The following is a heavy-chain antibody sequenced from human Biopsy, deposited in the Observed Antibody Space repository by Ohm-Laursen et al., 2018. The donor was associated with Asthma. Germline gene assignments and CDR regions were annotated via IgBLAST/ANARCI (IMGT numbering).Heavy chain of an antibody. CDR3: ARVPHYDILTGFTLRYYYGMDV. Sequence: SQTLSLTCAVSGGSISSGGYYWSWIRQHPGKGLEWIGYIYYSGSTYYNPSLKSRVTISVDTSKNQLSLKLSSVTAADTAVYYCARVPHYDILTGFTLRYYYGMDVWGQGTTVTVSS. D-gene: IGHD3-9*01. V-gene: IGHV4-31*11. CDR2: IYYSGST. J-gene: IGHJ6*02. CDR1: GGSISSGGYY.